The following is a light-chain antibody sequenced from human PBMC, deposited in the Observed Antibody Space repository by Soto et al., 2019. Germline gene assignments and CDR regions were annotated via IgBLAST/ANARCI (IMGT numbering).Light chain of an antibody. CDR1: SSAVGSYRF. CDR3: SSYTSTSTHV. Sequence: QSALTQPASVSGSPGQSITISCTGSSSAVGSYRFVSWYQHHPGKVPKLIIYEGGKRPSGVSNRFSGSEPGNTASLTISGLQAEDEADYYCSSYTSTSTHVFGTGTKVTVL. J-gene: IGLJ1*01. CDR2: EGG. V-gene: IGLV2-14*02.